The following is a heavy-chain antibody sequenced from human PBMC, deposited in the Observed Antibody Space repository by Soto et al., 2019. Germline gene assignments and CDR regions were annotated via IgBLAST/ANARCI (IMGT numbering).Heavy chain of an antibody. J-gene: IGHJ6*02. CDR3: ARVGHITNYGMAV. CDR2: IIPFFGTS. D-gene: IGHD1-26*01. Sequence: QVQLVQSGAEVKKPGSSVKVSCEASGGTFSSYPINWVRQAPGQGLEWMVGIIPFFGTSNYAQKFQGRVTITADDSTTTAYMELRSLRSEDTAVYYCARVGHITNYGMAVWGQGTTVTVSS. V-gene: IGHV1-69*01. CDR1: GGTFSSYP.